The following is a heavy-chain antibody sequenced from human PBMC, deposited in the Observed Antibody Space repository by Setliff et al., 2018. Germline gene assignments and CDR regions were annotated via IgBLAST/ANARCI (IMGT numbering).Heavy chain of an antibody. CDR1: GFTFSSYS. V-gene: IGHV3-72*01. Sequence: PGGSLRLSCAASGFTFSSYSMNWVRQAPGKGLEWVGRIRDKANRYTTEYAASVKGRFTISRPDSEISMYLQMNSLETEDTAVYFCARGPRDGYNSGLDYWGQGALVTSPQ. D-gene: IGHD5-12*01. J-gene: IGHJ4*02. CDR3: ARGPRDGYNSGLDY. CDR2: IRDKANRYTT.